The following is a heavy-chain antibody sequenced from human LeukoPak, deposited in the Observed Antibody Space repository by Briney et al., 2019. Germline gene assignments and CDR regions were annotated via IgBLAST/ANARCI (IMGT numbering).Heavy chain of an antibody. J-gene: IGHJ3*02. Sequence: GGSLRLSCADSGFTFSSYWMHWVRQAPGKGLVWVSRINSDGSSTSYADSVKGRFTISRDNAKNSLYLQMNSLRAEDTAVYYCARDRGHYYDSSGLRCAFDIWGQGTMVTVSS. CDR1: GFTFSSYW. CDR2: INSDGSST. D-gene: IGHD3-22*01. V-gene: IGHV3-74*01. CDR3: ARDRGHYYDSSGLRCAFDI.